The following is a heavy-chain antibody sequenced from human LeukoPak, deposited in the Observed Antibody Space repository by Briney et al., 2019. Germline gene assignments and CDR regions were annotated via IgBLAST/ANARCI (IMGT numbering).Heavy chain of an antibody. V-gene: IGHV1-8*01. D-gene: IGHD2-8*01. CDR1: GYTFTSYD. Sequence: ASVKVSCKASGYTFTSYDINWVRQATGQGLEWMGWMNPNSGNTGYAQKFQGRVTMTRNTSISTAYMELSSLRSEDTAVYYCARGHSFYCTNGVCYLYRGQGTLVTVSS. J-gene: IGHJ4*02. CDR3: ARGHSFYCTNGVCYLY. CDR2: MNPNSGNT.